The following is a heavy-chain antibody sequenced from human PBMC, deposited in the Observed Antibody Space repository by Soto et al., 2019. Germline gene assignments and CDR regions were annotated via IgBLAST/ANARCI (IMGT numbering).Heavy chain of an antibody. CDR2: ISSSSSYI. Sequence: EVQLVESGGGLVKPGGSLRLSCAASGFTFSSYSMNWVRQAPGKGLEWVSSISSSSSYIYYADSVKGRFTISRDNAKNSPYLQMNSLRAEDTAVYYCARGYHYYDSSGYDKWDAFAIWGHGTMVTVSS. D-gene: IGHD3-22*01. CDR3: ARGYHYYDSSGYDKWDAFAI. CDR1: GFTFSSYS. V-gene: IGHV3-21*01. J-gene: IGHJ3*02.